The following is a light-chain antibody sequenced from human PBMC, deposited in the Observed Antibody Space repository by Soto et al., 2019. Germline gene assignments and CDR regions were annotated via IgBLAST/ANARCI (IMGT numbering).Light chain of an antibody. CDR1: QSVSRY. Sequence: SPGTLSLSPGERATLSCRARQSVSRYLAWYQQKPGLAPRLLIYDASTRATGIPARFSGSGSGTDFTLTISSLEPDDFAVYYCQQRADWPITFGQGTRLEIK. CDR3: QQRADWPIT. CDR2: DAS. J-gene: IGKJ5*01. V-gene: IGKV3-11*01.